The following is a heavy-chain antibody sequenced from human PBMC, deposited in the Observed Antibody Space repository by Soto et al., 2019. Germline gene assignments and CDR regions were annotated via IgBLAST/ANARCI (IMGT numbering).Heavy chain of an antibody. CDR3: ARLTLTYGGFDY. CDR1: GFTFSSYE. D-gene: IGHD4-17*01. CDR2: ISSSGSTI. V-gene: IGHV3-48*03. J-gene: IGHJ4*02. Sequence: PGGSLRLSCAASGFTFSSYEMNWVRQAPGKGLEWVSYISSSGSTIYYADSVKGRFTISRDNAKNSLYLQMNSLRAEDTAVYYCARLTLTYGGFDYWGQGTLVTVSS.